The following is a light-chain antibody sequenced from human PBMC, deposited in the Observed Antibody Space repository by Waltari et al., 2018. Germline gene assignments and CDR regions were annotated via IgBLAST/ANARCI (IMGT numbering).Light chain of an antibody. J-gene: IGLJ1*01. V-gene: IGLV1-44*01. Sequence: QSVLTQPPSASGTPGKRVTISCSGSRSSIGSNAVNWYRQLPGAAPKLLIWSNNQRPSGVPDRFAGSKSGTSASLAISGLQSEDEADFYCATWDDSLNGYVFGTGTKVTVL. CDR3: ATWDDSLNGYV. CDR2: SNN. CDR1: RSSIGSNA.